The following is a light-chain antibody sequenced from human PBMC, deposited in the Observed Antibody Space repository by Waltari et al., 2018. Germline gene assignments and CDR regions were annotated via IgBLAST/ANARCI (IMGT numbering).Light chain of an antibody. J-gene: IGKJ1*01. CDR1: QTISSY. V-gene: IGKV1-39*01. Sequence: DIQMTQSPSSLSASVGDRVTITCRASQTISSYLNWYQQKPGKAPKVLIYAASSLQTGVPSRFSGSGSRTHFTLTISSLQSEDFATYYCHQSYSSPPTFGQGTKVEIK. CDR2: AAS. CDR3: HQSYSSPPT.